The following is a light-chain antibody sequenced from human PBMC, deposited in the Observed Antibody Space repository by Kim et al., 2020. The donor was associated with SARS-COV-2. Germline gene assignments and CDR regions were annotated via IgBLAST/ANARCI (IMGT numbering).Light chain of an antibody. J-gene: IGLJ3*02. V-gene: IGLV3-1*01. Sequence: SYELTQPPSVSVSPGQTASITCSGDKLGDKYAFWYQQKPGQSPVLVIYQDTKRPSGIPERFSGSNSGNTATLTISGTQTMDEADYHCQAWDSSTLWVFGGGTPLTV. CDR3: QAWDSSTLWV. CDR2: QDT. CDR1: KLGDKY.